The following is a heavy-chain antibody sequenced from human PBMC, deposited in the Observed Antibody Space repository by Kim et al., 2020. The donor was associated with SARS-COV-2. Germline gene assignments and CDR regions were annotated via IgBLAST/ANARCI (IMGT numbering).Heavy chain of an antibody. J-gene: IGHJ3*02. CDR2: IYYSGST. CDR1: GGSISSSSYY. Sequence: SETLSLTCTVSGGSISSSSYYWGWIRQPPGKGLEWIGSIYYSGSTYYNPSLKSRVTISVDTSKNQFSLKLSSVTAADTAVYYCARHYNWNDFVLLNDAFDIWGQETMFNVSS. V-gene: IGHV4-39*01. D-gene: IGHD1-20*01. CDR3: ARHYNWNDFVLLNDAFDI.